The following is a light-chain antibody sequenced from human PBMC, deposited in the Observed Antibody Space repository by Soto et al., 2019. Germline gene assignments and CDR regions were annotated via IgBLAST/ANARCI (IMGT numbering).Light chain of an antibody. V-gene: IGLV3-21*02. CDR2: DDT. J-gene: IGLJ1*01. CDR3: QVWDITSDQYL. CDR1: NIASKS. Sequence: SYELTQPPSVSVAPGQTASLTCGGNNIASKSVHWYQQRPGQAPVLVMYDDTNRPSGIPERFSGSNSGSTATLTISSVEAGDEADYFCQVWDITSDQYLFGTGTKLTV.